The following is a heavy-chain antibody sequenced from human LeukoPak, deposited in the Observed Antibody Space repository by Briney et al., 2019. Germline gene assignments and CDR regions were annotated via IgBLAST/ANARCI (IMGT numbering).Heavy chain of an antibody. D-gene: IGHD2-2*01. CDR3: ARSSIVVVSILDY. J-gene: IGHJ4*02. Sequence: GGSLRLSCAASGFPFSSYAMHWARQAPGKGLEYVSAISSNGGSTSYANSVKGRFTISRDNSKNTLYLQMGSLRAEDMAVYYCARSSIVVVSILDYWGQGTLVTVSS. V-gene: IGHV3-64*01. CDR1: GFPFSSYA. CDR2: ISSNGGST.